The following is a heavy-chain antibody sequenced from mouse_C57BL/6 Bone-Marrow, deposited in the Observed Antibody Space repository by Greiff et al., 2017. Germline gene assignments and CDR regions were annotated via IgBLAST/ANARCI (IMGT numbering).Heavy chain of an antibody. CDR1: GYTFTSYG. J-gene: IGHJ3*01. Sequence: QVQLQQSGAELARPGASVTLSCKASGYTFTSYGISWVKQRTGQGLEWLGEIYPRSGNTYYNEKFKGKAILTAEKSCSTAYMELRRLTSEDAAVDFCASEKHYCYGSKSWFAYWGQGTPVTVSA. CDR3: ASEKHYCYGSKSWFAY. CDR2: IYPRSGNT. V-gene: IGHV1-81*01. D-gene: IGHD1-1*01.